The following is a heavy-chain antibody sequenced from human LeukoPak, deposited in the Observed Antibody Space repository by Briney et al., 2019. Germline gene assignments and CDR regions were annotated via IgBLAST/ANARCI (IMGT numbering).Heavy chain of an antibody. D-gene: IGHD6-19*01. CDR3: AKDGFYSSGWSNYCYYGMDV. CDR1: GFTFDDYA. J-gene: IGHJ6*02. CDR2: ISWNSGSI. Sequence: PGRSLRLSCAASGFTFDDYAMHWVRQAPGKGLEWVSGISWNSGSIGYADSVKGRFTISRDNAKNSLYLQMNSLRAEDTALYYCAKDGFYSSGWSNYCYYGMDVWGQGTTVTVSS. V-gene: IGHV3-9*01.